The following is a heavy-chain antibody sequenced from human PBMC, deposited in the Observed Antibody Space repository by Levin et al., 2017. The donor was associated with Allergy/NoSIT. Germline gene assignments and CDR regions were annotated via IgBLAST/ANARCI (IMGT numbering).Heavy chain of an antibody. V-gene: IGHV3-30-3*01. CDR3: ARGPYDSSGYLYFDY. CDR2: ISYDGSNK. CDR1: GFTFSSYA. D-gene: IGHD3-22*01. J-gene: IGHJ4*02. Sequence: GESLKISCAASGFTFSSYAMHWVRQAPGKGLEWVAVISYDGSNKYYADSVKGRFTISRDNSKNTLYLQMNSLRAEDTAVYYCARGPYDSSGYLYFDYWGQGTLVTVSS.